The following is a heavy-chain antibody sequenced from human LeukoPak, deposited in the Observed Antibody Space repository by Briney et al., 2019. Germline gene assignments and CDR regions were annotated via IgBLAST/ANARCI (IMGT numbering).Heavy chain of an antibody. J-gene: IGHJ4*02. V-gene: IGHV3-66*02. CDR3: ARDGIAGRFGEYSDY. CDR2: IYSGGST. CDR1: GFTVSSNY. D-gene: IGHD3-10*01. Sequence: GGSLRLSCAASGFTVSSNYMSWVRQAPGKGLEWVSVIYSGGSTYYADSVKGRFTISRDNSKNTLYLQMNRLRAEDTAVYYCARDGIAGRFGEYSDYWGQGTLVTVSS.